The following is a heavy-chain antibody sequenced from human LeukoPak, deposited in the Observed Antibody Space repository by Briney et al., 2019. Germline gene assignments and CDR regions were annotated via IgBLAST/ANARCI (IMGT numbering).Heavy chain of an antibody. CDR3: ARVDVTEYYFDY. CDR2: ISSSSSYI. D-gene: IGHD2-21*02. J-gene: IGHJ4*02. V-gene: IGHV3-21*01. CDR1: GFTFSSYS. Sequence: KAEGSLRLSCAASGFTFSSYSMNWVRQAPGKGLEWVSSISSSSSYIYYADSVKGRFTISRDNAKNSLYLQMNSLRAEDTAVYYCARVDVTEYYFDYWGQGTLVTVSS.